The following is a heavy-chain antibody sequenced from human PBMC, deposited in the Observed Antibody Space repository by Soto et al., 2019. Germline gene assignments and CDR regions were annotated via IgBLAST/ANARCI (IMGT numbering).Heavy chain of an antibody. CDR3: AKVRYSSPMGYYYGMDV. V-gene: IGHV1-69*01. D-gene: IGHD6-19*01. Sequence: QVQLEQSGGEVKKPGSSVKVSCKASGVTFSKFIMTWVRQAPGLGLEWVGGIIPIFGTANYAQKFQGRVTITADESTSTSYLEVSNLRSEDTAVYYCAKVRYSSPMGYYYGMDVWGQGNAVTVSS. J-gene: IGHJ6*02. CDR1: GVTFSKFI. CDR2: IIPIFGTA.